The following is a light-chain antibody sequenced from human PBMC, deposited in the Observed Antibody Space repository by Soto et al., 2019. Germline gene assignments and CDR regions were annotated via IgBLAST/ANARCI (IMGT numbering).Light chain of an antibody. CDR3: QQYGSSPCT. V-gene: IGKV3-20*01. Sequence: EIVLTQSPGTLSLSPGERATLSCRASQSVSSSYLAWYQQTPGQAPSLLIYVASSRATGIPDRFSGSGSGTDFTLNISRLETEDFAVYYCQQYGSSPCTFGQGTKVEIK. J-gene: IGKJ1*01. CDR1: QSVSSSY. CDR2: VAS.